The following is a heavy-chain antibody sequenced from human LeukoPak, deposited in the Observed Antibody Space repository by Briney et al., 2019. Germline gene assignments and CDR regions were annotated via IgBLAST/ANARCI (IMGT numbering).Heavy chain of an antibody. CDR3: ARDAGITGTTEFDY. D-gene: IGHD1-7*01. V-gene: IGHV3-7*01. CDR2: IKQDGSEK. CDR1: GFTFSNYW. J-gene: IGHJ4*02. Sequence: GGSLRLSCAASGFTFSNYWMSWVRQAPGKGLEWVANIKQDGSEKYYVNSVKGRFTISRDNAKNSLYLQMDSLKAEDTAVYYCARDAGITGTTEFDYWGQGTLVTVSS.